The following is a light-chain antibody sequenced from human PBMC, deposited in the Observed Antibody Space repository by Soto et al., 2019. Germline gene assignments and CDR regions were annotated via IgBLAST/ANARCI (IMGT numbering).Light chain of an antibody. Sequence: QSVLTQPASVSGSPGEPITMSCTGTSSDVGGYDYVSWYQQFPGRAPELIIYEVSNRPSGVSIRFSGSKSGNTAPLTITGLRAEDEADYYCQSYTTSSTWVFGGGTKLTVL. CDR1: SSDVGGYDY. CDR2: EVS. V-gene: IGLV2-14*01. J-gene: IGLJ3*02. CDR3: QSYTTSSTWV.